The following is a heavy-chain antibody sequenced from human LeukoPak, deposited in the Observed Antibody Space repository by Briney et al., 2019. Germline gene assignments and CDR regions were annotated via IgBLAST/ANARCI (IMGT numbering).Heavy chain of an antibody. CDR1: GFTLSNYW. D-gene: IGHD2-15*01. Sequence: TGGSLRLSCSASGFTLSNYWMHWVRQAPGKGLVWVSRINTDGSSTNYADSVKGRFTVSRDNSKNTLYLQMNSLRAEDTAVYYCAKDYCSGGSCSQYYFDYWGQGTLVTVSS. V-gene: IGHV3-74*01. CDR2: INTDGSST. CDR3: AKDYCSGGSCSQYYFDY. J-gene: IGHJ4*02.